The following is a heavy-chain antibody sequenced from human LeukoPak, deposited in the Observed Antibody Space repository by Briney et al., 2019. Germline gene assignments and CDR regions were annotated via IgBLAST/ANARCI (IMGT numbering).Heavy chain of an antibody. D-gene: IGHD2-15*01. V-gene: IGHV3-30*02. J-gene: IGHJ4*02. CDR3: VKVGGKYCSSSSCYFDY. Sequence: GSLRLSCVASGFSFSSHGMHWVRQAPGKGLEWVAFIRYDENNKYYAESVKGRFTISRDSSKNTLYLQMNSLRAEDTAVYYCVKVGGKYCSSSSCYFDYWGQGTLVTVSS. CDR2: IRYDENNK. CDR1: GFSFSSHG.